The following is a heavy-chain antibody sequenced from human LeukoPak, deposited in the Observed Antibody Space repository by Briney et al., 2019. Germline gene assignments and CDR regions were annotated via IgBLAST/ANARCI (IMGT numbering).Heavy chain of an antibody. CDR1: GFTVSTSY. CDR2: IYRGGTT. D-gene: IGHD2-8*02. V-gene: IGHV3-53*01. Sequence: PGGSLRLSRAASGFTVSTSYMTWVRQGPGTGLEWVSVIYRGGTTVYADSVKGRFTISIDISENTLSLQMNNLRADDTAVYYCARELSDYRVTGGYHHYFDLWGQGTLVTVSS. CDR3: ARELSDYRVTGGYHHYFDL. J-gene: IGHJ4*02.